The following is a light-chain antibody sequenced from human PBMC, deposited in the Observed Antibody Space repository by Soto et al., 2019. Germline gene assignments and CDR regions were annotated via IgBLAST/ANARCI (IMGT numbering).Light chain of an antibody. J-gene: IGKJ1*01. CDR2: QTS. Sequence: EIVMPQYPATLSVSPGERATLSFRASQSVSSNLAWYQHRPGQAPRLLIYQTSIRAAGIPARFSASGSGTDFTLTISSLQSEDFAIYYCQQYNDWPRTFGQGTKVDIK. CDR1: QSVSSN. V-gene: IGKV3D-15*01. CDR3: QQYNDWPRT.